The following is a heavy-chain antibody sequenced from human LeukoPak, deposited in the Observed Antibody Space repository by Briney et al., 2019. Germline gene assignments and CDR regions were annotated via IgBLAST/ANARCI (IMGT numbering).Heavy chain of an antibody. CDR1: GYTFTSYD. CDR3: ARGPKYYYDSSGYYEERLQFDP. V-gene: IGHV1-8*03. D-gene: IGHD3-22*01. CDR2: MNPNSGNT. Sequence: GASVKVSCKASGYTFTSYDINWVRQATGQGLEWMGWMNPNSGNTGYAQKFQGRVTITRNTSISTAYMELSSLRSEDTAVYYCARGPKYYYDSSGYYEERLQFDPWGQGTLVTVSS. J-gene: IGHJ5*02.